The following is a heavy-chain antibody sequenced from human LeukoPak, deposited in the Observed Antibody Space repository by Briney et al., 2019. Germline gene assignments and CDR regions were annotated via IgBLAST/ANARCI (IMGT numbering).Heavy chain of an antibody. V-gene: IGHV1-2*02. CDR3: ARDRVPDNYYYYYMDV. J-gene: IGHJ6*03. CDR1: GYTFTGYY. Sequence: ASVKVSCKASGYTFTGYYMHWVRQAPGQGLEWMGWINPNSGGTSYAQKFQGRVTMTRDTSISTAYMELSRLRSDDTAVYYCARDRVPDNYYYYYMDVWGKGTTVTVSS. D-gene: IGHD2-2*01. CDR2: INPNSGGT.